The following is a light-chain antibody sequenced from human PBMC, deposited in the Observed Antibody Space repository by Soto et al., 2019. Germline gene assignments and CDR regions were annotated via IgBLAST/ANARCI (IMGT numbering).Light chain of an antibody. CDR2: LGS. V-gene: IGKV2-28*01. Sequence: IVMTQSPVSLPVTPGEPASISCRSSQSLLHSNGYNYLDWYLQKPGQSPQLLIYLGSNRASGVPDRFSGSGSGTDFTLKISRVEAEDVGVYYCMQALQTLFGQGTRLEIK. CDR1: QSLLHSNGYNY. J-gene: IGKJ5*01. CDR3: MQALQTL.